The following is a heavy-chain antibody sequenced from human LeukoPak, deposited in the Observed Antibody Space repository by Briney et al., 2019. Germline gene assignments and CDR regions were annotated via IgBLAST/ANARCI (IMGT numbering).Heavy chain of an antibody. CDR1: GVSISSGNY. CDR2: IYTSGST. Sequence: SETLSLTCTVSGVSISSGNYWSWIRKPAGKGLEWIGRIYTSGSTNYNPSLKSRVTISVDTSKNQFSLKLSSVTAADTAVYYCAREGDYYDTSGTLDYWGQGTLVTVSS. V-gene: IGHV4-61*02. D-gene: IGHD3-22*01. J-gene: IGHJ4*02. CDR3: AREGDYYDTSGTLDY.